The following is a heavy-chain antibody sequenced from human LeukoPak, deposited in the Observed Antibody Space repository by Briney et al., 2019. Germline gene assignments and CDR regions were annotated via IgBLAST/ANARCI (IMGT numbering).Heavy chain of an antibody. V-gene: IGHV3-9*01. J-gene: IGHJ6*03. CDR2: INWKSDSI. CDR1: GFTFDDYG. D-gene: IGHD3-10*01. CDR3: ARARGETTSYYFYLDV. Sequence: GGSLRLSCAASGFTFDDYGMHWVRQLPGKGLEWVSGINWKSDSIAYAVSARGRFTISRDNAKNALYLQMNNLRADDTALYYCARARGETTSYYFYLDVWGRGTTVTVSS.